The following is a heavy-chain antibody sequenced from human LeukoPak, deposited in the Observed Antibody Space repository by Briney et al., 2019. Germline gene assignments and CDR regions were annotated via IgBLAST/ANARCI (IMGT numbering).Heavy chain of an antibody. CDR3: AREGTAYSSLPRWFDP. J-gene: IGHJ5*02. Sequence: ASVKVSCKASGYTFTSYYMHWVRQAPGQGLEWMGIINPSGGSTSYAQRFQGRVTMTTDTSTSTAYMELRSLRSDDTAVYYCAREGTAYSSLPRWFDPWGQGTLVTVSS. D-gene: IGHD6-13*01. V-gene: IGHV1-46*01. CDR1: GYTFTSYY. CDR2: INPSGGST.